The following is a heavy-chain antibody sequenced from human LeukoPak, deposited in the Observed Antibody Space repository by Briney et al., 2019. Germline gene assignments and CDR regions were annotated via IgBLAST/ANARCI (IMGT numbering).Heavy chain of an antibody. Sequence: SETLSLTCAVYGGSFSGYYWSWIRQPPGKGLEWIGEINHSGSTNYNPSLKSRVTISVDTSKNQFSLKLSSVTAADTAVYYCARGIAWWEPLGYYYYYKDVWGKGTTVTVSS. CDR2: INHSGST. V-gene: IGHV4-34*01. CDR3: ARGIAWWEPLGYYYYYKDV. CDR1: GGSFSGYY. D-gene: IGHD1-14*01. J-gene: IGHJ6*03.